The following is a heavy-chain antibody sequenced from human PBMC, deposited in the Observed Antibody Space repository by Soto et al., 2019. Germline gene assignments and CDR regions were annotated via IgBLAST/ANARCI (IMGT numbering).Heavy chain of an antibody. CDR2: SIPIFRTA. J-gene: IGHJ4*02. V-gene: IGHV1-69*06. Sequence: ASVKVSCKASGRTFSSYAISWVRQAPGQGLEWMGWSIPIFRTANYAEKLQGRVTITANKSTSTAYMELSSLRSEDPAVYYCAIVLRFLQWLLSHLDYWGQGTLFTVSS. CDR1: GRTFSSYA. D-gene: IGHD3-3*01. CDR3: AIVLRFLQWLLSHLDY.